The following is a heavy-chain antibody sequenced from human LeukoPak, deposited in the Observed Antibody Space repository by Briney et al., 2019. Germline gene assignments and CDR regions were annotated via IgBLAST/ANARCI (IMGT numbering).Heavy chain of an antibody. Sequence: WASVRVSCKTSGYTFTDYYPHWVRQAPGQGLEWMGRIDPNSGGTKYAQEFQVRVTVTRDTSINTVYMELSGLRSDDTAVYFCARVPGPYTTSRFDYWGQGTLLTVSS. CDR2: IDPNSGGT. D-gene: IGHD6-13*01. V-gene: IGHV1-2*02. J-gene: IGHJ4*02. CDR3: ARVPGPYTTSRFDY. CDR1: GYTFTDYY.